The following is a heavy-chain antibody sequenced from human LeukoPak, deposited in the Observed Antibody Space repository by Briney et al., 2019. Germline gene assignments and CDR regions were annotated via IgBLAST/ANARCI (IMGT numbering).Heavy chain of an antibody. D-gene: IGHD6-19*01. CDR1: GFTFSSYS. CDR2: ISSSSSYI. Sequence: GGSLRLSCAASGFTFSSYSMNSVRQAPGKGLEWVSSISSSSSYIYYADSVKGRFTISRDNAKNSLYLQMNSLRAEDTAVYYCARAAGGYSSGWPHYYYYYMDVWGKGTTVTVSS. V-gene: IGHV3-21*01. CDR3: ARAAGGYSSGWPHYYYYYMDV. J-gene: IGHJ6*03.